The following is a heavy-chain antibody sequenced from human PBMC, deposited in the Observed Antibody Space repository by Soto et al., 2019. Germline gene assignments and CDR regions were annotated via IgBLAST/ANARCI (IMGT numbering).Heavy chain of an antibody. V-gene: IGHV1-18*01. CDR1: GYTFTNYG. J-gene: IGHJ4*02. CDR3: ARVEASGDGY. CDR2: ISAYNGNT. Sequence: QVQLVQSGAEVKKPGASVKVSCKASGYTFTNYGITWVRQAPGQGLEWMGWISAYNGNTNYAQKLQGRPTMTTDTSTITAYMELRSLTSDDKAVYDGARVEASGDGYWGQGTLVTVSS. D-gene: IGHD4-17*01.